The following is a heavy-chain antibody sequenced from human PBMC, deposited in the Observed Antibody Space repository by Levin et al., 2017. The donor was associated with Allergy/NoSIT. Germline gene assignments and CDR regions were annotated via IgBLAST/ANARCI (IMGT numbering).Heavy chain of an antibody. V-gene: IGHV3-11*01. CDR1: GFTFSDYF. J-gene: IGHJ4*02. Sequence: GGSLRLSCAASGFTFSDYFMTWIRQAPGKGLEWVSCITTSGSTIYYADSVKGRFTMSRDDAKNSLYLQMNSLRAEDTAVYYCARGFSNFDYWGQGALVTVSS. D-gene: IGHD4-11*01. CDR2: ITTSGSTI. CDR3: ARGFSNFDY.